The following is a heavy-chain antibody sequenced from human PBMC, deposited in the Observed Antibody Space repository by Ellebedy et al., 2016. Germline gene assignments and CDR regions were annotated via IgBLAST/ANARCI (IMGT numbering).Heavy chain of an antibody. V-gene: IGHV3-9*01. Sequence: SLKISXAASGFNFDDYPMHWVRQVPGKGLEWISVISGNSGSIGYADSVKGRFTISRDNAKNTLYLQMNSLRPEDTAVYYCARDRDDPNPGDAFDIWGQGTVLTVSS. CDR2: ISGNSGSI. J-gene: IGHJ3*02. CDR3: ARDRDDPNPGDAFDI. CDR1: GFNFDDYP.